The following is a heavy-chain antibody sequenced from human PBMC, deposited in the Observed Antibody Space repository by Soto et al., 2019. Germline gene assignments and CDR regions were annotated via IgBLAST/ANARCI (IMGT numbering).Heavy chain of an antibody. CDR2: INAGNGNT. CDR3: SSDLGIAAAGGVYNWFDP. CDR1: GYTFISYA. D-gene: IGHD6-13*01. V-gene: IGHV1-3*01. J-gene: IGHJ5*02. Sequence: QVQLVQSGAEVKKPGASVKVSCKASGYTFISYAMHWVRQAPGQRLEWMGWINAGNGNTKYSQKFQDRVTITRDTCASSAYMELSSLRSEDTAVYYCSSDLGIAAAGGVYNWFDPWGQGTLVTVSS.